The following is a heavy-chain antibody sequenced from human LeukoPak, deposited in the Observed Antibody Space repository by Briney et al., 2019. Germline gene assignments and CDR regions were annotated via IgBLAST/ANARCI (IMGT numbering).Heavy chain of an antibody. CDR1: GFTFSSYS. CDR2: ISYDGSNK. V-gene: IGHV3-30*03. CDR3: SAGWEAFDY. Sequence: GGSLRLSRAASGFTFSSYSMNWVRQAPGKGLEWVAVISYDGSNKYYADSVKGRFTISRDNSKNTLFLQINSLRVEDTAVYYCSAGWEAFDYWGQGTLVTVSS. D-gene: IGHD6-19*01. J-gene: IGHJ4*02.